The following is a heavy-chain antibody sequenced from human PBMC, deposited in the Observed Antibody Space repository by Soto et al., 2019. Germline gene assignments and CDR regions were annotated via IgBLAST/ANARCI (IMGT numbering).Heavy chain of an antibody. CDR2: IIPIFGTT. V-gene: IGHV1-69*13. CDR3: AKATSKRFDS. D-gene: IGHD2-2*01. Sequence: ASVKVSCKGSGGTFSSYAINWVRQAPGQGLEWMGGIIPIFGTTKHAQMFQGRVTITAVESTSTAYMELSSLRSDDTAFYYCAKATSKRFDSWGPGTLVTVSS. J-gene: IGHJ4*02. CDR1: GGTFSSYA.